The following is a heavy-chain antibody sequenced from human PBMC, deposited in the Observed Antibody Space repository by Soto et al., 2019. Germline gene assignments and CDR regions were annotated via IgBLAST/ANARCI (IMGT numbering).Heavy chain of an antibody. D-gene: IGHD3-10*01. CDR1: GGTFSSYA. V-gene: IGHV1-69*13. J-gene: IGHJ6*02. Sequence: GASVKVSCKASGGTFSSYAISWVLQAPGQVLEWMGGIIPIFGTANYAQKFQGRVTITADESTSTAYMELSSLRSEDTAVYYCARRAENRITMVRGVTTPSDYYYGMDVWGQGTTVTVSS. CDR2: IIPIFGTA. CDR3: ARRAENRITMVRGVTTPSDYYYGMDV.